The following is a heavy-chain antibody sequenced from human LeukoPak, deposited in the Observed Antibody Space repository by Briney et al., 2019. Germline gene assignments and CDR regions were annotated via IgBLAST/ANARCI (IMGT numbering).Heavy chain of an antibody. CDR2: IYPGDSDT. D-gene: IGHD5-18*01. CDR3: ARSPRWDTSMAMDY. Sequence: GESLKISCKGSGYSFTNYWIGWVRQLPGKGLEWMGIIYPGDSDTRYSPSFQGQVTLSADKSISTAYLQWSSLKASDTAMYYCARSPRWDTSMAMDYRGQGTLVTVSS. V-gene: IGHV5-51*01. J-gene: IGHJ4*02. CDR1: GYSFTNYW.